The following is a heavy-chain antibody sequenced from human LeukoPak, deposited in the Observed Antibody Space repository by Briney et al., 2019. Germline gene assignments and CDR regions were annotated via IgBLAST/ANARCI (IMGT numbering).Heavy chain of an antibody. V-gene: IGHV4-30-4*07. Sequence: PSETLSLTCAVSGDSITSGGYSWTWIRQAPGQGLEWIGYVYHSGGTDYNSSLKSRLTISVDTSKNQFSLKLSSVTAADTAVYYCARGKYYYGSGSYHPGLPADYWGQGTLVTVSS. J-gene: IGHJ4*02. CDR1: GDSITSGGYS. CDR2: VYHSGGT. D-gene: IGHD3-10*01. CDR3: ARGKYYYGSGSYHPGLPADY.